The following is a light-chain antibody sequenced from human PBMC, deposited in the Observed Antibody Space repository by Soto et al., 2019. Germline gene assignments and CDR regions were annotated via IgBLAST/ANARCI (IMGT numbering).Light chain of an antibody. CDR3: HQYYGSPYS. V-gene: IGKV4-1*01. Sequence: DIAMTQSPYSLVVSLGERATINCKSGRTVLSTADNQNFLAWYQQRPGQPPKLLIYDASTRAPGVPDRFIGSGSATEFTLTVAGLQPEDVAVYYCHQYYGSPYSFGQGTRLEI. J-gene: IGKJ2*01. CDR2: DAS. CDR1: RTVLSTADNQNF.